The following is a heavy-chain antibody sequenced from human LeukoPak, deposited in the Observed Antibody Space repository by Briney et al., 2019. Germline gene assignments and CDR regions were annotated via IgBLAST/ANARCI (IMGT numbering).Heavy chain of an antibody. CDR1: GXTFSSYE. CDR3: ARVKRYSYGQGDY. V-gene: IGHV3-48*03. J-gene: IGHJ4*02. CDR2: ISSSDSTI. D-gene: IGHD5-18*01. Sequence: GGSLRLSCAASGXTFSSYEMNWVRQAPGKGLEWVSYISSSDSTIYYADSVKGRFTISRDNAKNSLYLQMNSLRAEDTAVYYCARVKRYSYGQGDYWGQGTLVTVSS.